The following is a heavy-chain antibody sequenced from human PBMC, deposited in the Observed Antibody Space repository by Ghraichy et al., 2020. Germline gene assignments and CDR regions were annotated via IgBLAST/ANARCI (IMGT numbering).Heavy chain of an antibody. Sequence: GGSLRLSCVGSGLSDYSMNWVRQSPGKGLEWISYITRSSSFKSYADSVKGRFTISRDNAQNSLYLQMNSMRDEDTAVYYCARGSSLVRFYYYDGMDVWGQGNTVTVSS. D-gene: IGHD6-13*01. V-gene: IGHV3-48*02. CDR1: GLSDYS. J-gene: IGHJ6*02. CDR2: ITRSSSFK. CDR3: ARGSSLVRFYYYDGMDV.